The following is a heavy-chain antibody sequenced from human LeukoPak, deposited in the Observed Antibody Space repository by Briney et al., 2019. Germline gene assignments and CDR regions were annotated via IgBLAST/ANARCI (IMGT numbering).Heavy chain of an antibody. CDR2: ISSSGSTI. D-gene: IGHD3-3*01. J-gene: IGHJ4*02. V-gene: IGHV3-11*01. Sequence: GGSLRLSCAASGFTFSDYYMSWIRQAPGKGLEWVSYISSSGSTIYYADSVKGRFTISRDNAKNSLYLQMNSLRAEDTAVHYCARDLTYYDFWSGYDYWGQGTLVTVSS. CDR1: GFTFSDYY. CDR3: ARDLTYYDFWSGYDY.